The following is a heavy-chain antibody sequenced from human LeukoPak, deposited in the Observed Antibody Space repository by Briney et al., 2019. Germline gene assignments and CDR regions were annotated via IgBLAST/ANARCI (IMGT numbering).Heavy chain of an antibody. CDR1: GGTFSSYA. CDR3: ARDPIGSGYPFDY. J-gene: IGHJ4*02. V-gene: IGHV1-69*05. CDR2: IIPIFGTG. D-gene: IGHD3-22*01. Sequence: ASVKVSCKASGGTFSSYAISWVRQAPGQGLEWMGGIIPIFGTGNYAQKFQGRATITTDESTSTAYMELSSLRSEDTAVYYCARDPIGSGYPFDYWGQGTLVTVSS.